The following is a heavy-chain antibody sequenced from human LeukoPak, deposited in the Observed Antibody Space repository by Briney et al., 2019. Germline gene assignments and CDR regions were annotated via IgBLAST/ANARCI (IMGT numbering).Heavy chain of an antibody. J-gene: IGHJ4*02. Sequence: SETLSLTCTVPDGSISNYFWSWIRQPPGKGLEWIVYIYYTGMTNSNPSLKSRVTISMDTSKNQSSLNLRSVTAADTAIYYCARHGRMVIMSKFSTGIDQWGQGTLVTVSS. CDR1: DGSISNYF. CDR3: ARHGRMVIMSKFSTGIDQ. V-gene: IGHV4-59*08. CDR2: IYYTGMT. D-gene: IGHD2-8*01.